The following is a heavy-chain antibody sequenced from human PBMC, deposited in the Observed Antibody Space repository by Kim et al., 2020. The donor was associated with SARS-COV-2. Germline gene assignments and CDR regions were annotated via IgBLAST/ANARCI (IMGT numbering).Heavy chain of an antibody. Sequence: GGSLRLSCAASGFTFDDYAMHWVRQAPGKGLEWVSGISWNSGSIGYADSVKGQFTISRDNAKNSLYLQMNSLRAEDTALYYCAKGWGGYYDSSGLEGYFDYCGQGTLVTVSS. J-gene: IGHJ4*02. CDR1: GFTFDDYA. CDR2: ISWNSGSI. CDR3: AKGWGGYYDSSGLEGYFDY. V-gene: IGHV3-9*01. D-gene: IGHD3-22*01.